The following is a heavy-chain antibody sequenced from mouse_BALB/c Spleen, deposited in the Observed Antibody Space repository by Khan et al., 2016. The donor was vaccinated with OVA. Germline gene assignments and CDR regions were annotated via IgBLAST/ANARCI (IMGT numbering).Heavy chain of an antibody. J-gene: IGHJ4*01. CDR2: ISYSGST. Sequence: EVQLVESGLGLVKPSQSLSLTCTVAGYSITSVYAWTWIRQFPGNKLEWMGYISYSGSTSYNPSLQSRISITRDTSKNLFFLQLNSVTTEDTATYYCARGNYYEYAMDYWGQGTSVTVSS. V-gene: IGHV3-2*02. CDR1: GYSITSVYA. D-gene: IGHD1-1*01. CDR3: ARGNYYEYAMDY.